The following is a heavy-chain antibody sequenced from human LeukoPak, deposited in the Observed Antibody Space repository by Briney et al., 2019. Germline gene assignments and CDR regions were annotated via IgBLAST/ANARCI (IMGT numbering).Heavy chain of an antibody. Sequence: SETLSLTCTVSGGSINGGGYYWSWIRQYPGKGLEWIGDIYYSGNTYYNPSLKSRVTISVDTSKNQFSLRLSSVTAADTAIYYCARRGYSAYDLDYWGQGTLVTVSS. D-gene: IGHD5-12*01. CDR1: GGSINGGGYY. J-gene: IGHJ4*02. V-gene: IGHV4-31*03. CDR3: ARRGYSAYDLDY. CDR2: IYYSGNT.